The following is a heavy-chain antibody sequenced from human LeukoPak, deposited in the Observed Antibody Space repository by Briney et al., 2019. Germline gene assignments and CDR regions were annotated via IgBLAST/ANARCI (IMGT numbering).Heavy chain of an antibody. V-gene: IGHV3-74*01. J-gene: IGHJ5*02. CDR3: ARDGYDSSGYYLDWFDP. Sequence: GSLRLSCAASGFTFSSYWMHWVRQAPGKGLVWVSRINSDGSSTSYADSVKGRFTISRDNAKNTLYLQMNSLRAEDTAVYYCARDGYDSSGYYLDWFDPWGQGTLVTVSS. CDR2: INSDGSST. D-gene: IGHD3-22*01. CDR1: GFTFSSYW.